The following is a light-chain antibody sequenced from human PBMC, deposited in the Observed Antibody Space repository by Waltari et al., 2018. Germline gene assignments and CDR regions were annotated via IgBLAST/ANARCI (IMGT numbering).Light chain of an antibody. Sequence: EILLTQSPATLSLSPGERATLSCRASQSISSDLAWYQQKPGQAPRPLINDASNRATGIPARFSGSGSGTDFTLTIGSLEPDDLAVYYCQQRSDWPRTFGQGTKVEIK. J-gene: IGKJ1*01. CDR2: DAS. CDR3: QQRSDWPRT. CDR1: QSISSD. V-gene: IGKV3-11*01.